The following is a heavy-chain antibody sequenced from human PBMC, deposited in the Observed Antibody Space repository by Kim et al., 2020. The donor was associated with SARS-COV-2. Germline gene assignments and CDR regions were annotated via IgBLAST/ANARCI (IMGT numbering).Heavy chain of an antibody. CDR3: ARLWAGRKKDSSSWYGDY. CDR1: GYSFTSYW. J-gene: IGHJ4*02. V-gene: IGHV5-51*01. D-gene: IGHD6-13*01. CDR2: IYPGDSDT. Sequence: GESLKISCKGSGYSFTSYWIGWVRQMPGKGLEWMGIIYPGDSDTRYSPSFQGQVTISADKSISTAYLQWSSLKASDTAMYYCARLWAGRKKDSSSWYGDYWGQGTLVTVSS.